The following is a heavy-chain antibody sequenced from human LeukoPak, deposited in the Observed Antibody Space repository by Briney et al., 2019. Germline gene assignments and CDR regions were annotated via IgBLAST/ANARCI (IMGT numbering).Heavy chain of an antibody. D-gene: IGHD3-10*01. CDR2: ISTKNDKT. J-gene: IGHJ4*02. CDR3: ARSALKYYSSGSYF. Sequence: ASVKVSCKASGYSFDNYGFSWMRQAPGEGLEWMGWISTKNDKTNYAPKFQDRVTMTTDTSTSTAYMELRNLRSDDTAVYYCARSALKYYSSGSYFWGQGTLVTVSS. V-gene: IGHV1-18*04. CDR1: GYSFDNYG.